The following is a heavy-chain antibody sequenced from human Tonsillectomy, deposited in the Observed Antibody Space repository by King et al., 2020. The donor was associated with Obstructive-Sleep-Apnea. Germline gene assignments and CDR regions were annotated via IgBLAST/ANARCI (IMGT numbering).Heavy chain of an antibody. CDR3: AHTHSSGYAYPDDAFDI. CDR1: GFSLSTSGVG. V-gene: IGHV2-5*01. CDR2: IYWNDDK. D-gene: IGHD3-22*01. J-gene: IGHJ3*02. Sequence: TLKESGPTLVKPTQTVTLTCTFSGFSLSTSGVGVGWIRQPPGKALEWLALIYWNDDKRYSPSLKSRLTITKDTSKNQVVLTMTNMDPVDTATYYCAHTHSSGYAYPDDAFDIWGQGTMVTVSS.